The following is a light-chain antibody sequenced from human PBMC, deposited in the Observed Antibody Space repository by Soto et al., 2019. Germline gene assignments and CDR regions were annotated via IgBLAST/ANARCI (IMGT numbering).Light chain of an antibody. CDR3: SSYTSSSTLV. CDR2: EVS. V-gene: IGLV2-14*01. J-gene: IGLJ1*01. CDR1: SSDVGGYNY. Sequence: QSVLTQPASVSGSPGQSITISCTGTSSDVGGYNYVSWYQQHPGKAPKLMIYEVSNRPSGVSNRFSGSKSGNTASLTISGLQAEDEADYYCSSYTSSSTLVFGIGTTLTVL.